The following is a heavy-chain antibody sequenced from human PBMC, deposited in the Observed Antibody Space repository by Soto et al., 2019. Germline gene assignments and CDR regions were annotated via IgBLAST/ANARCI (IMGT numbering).Heavy chain of an antibody. V-gene: IGHV3-74*01. CDR1: GLTFSRYW. CDR2: ISSDGSTT. CDR3: AGGGQSGSHTYYFDY. J-gene: IGHJ4*02. D-gene: IGHD1-26*01. Sequence: VQLVESGGGLVQPGGSLRLSCAAPGLTFSRYWMHWVRQAPGKGLVRVSRISSDGSTTNYADSVKGRFTISRDNAKNTLYLQMNSLRDEDTAMYYCAGGGQSGSHTYYFDYWGQGTLVTVSS.